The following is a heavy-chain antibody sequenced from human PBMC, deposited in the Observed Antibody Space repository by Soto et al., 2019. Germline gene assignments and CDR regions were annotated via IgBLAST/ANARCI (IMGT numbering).Heavy chain of an antibody. CDR3: ARAGAVAGSQDF. D-gene: IGHD6-19*01. V-gene: IGHV3-33*01. CDR2: IWYDGSSK. CDR1: GFMFSDYG. J-gene: IGHJ4*02. Sequence: XESLRLSCAACGFMFSDYGMHWVRQAPGKGLEWVAIIWYDGSSKYYSDSVKGRFTISRDNSNNTLYLQMNSLRVEDTAVYFCARAGAVAGSQDFWGQGTLVTVSS.